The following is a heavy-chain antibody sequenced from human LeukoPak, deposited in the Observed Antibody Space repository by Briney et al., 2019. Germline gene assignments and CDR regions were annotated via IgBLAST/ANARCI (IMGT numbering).Heavy chain of an antibody. V-gene: IGHV4-39*07. J-gene: IGHJ5*02. D-gene: IGHD5-18*01. CDR2: INHSGST. Sequence: SETLSLTCTVSGGSISSSSYYWGWIRQPPGKGLEWIGEINHSGSTNYNPSLKSRVTISVDTSKNQFSLKLSSVTAADTAVYYCARGTPGTERYSFIWFDPWGQGTLVTVSS. CDR1: GGSISSSSYY. CDR3: ARGTPGTERYSFIWFDP.